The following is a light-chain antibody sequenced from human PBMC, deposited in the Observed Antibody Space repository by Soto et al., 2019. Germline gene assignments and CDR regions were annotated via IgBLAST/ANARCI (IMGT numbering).Light chain of an antibody. Sequence: EILMTQSPATLSVSPGEGLTLSCRASQSISRTLAWYQQRPGQAPRLLIYGASSRATGVPARFSGSGSGTEFTLTISSLQSEDFAVYYCQQFISYPITFGQGTRLEIK. CDR2: GAS. V-gene: IGKV3-15*01. CDR1: QSISRT. CDR3: QQFISYPIT. J-gene: IGKJ5*01.